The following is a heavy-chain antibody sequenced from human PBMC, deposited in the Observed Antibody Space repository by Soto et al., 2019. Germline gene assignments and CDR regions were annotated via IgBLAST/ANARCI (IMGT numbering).Heavy chain of an antibody. V-gene: IGHV1-69*13. CDR2: IIPIFGTA. J-gene: IGHJ4*02. CDR1: GGTFSSYA. CDR3: ARAPGDYYDRVFDY. Sequence: ASVKVCCKASGGTFSSYAISWVRQAPGQGLEWMGGIIPIFGTANYAQKFQGRVTITADESTSTAYMELSSLRSEDTAVYYCARAPGDYYDRVFDYWGQGTLVTVSS. D-gene: IGHD3-22*01.